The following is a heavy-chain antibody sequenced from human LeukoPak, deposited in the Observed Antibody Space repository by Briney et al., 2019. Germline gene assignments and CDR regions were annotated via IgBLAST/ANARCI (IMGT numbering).Heavy chain of an antibody. D-gene: IGHD2-2*02. CDR2: ISYDGSNK. V-gene: IGHV3-30*03. CDR1: GFTFGSYG. Sequence: GGSLRLSCAASGFTFGSYGMHWIRQAPGKGLEWVAVISYDGSNKYYADSVKGRFTISRDNSKNTLYLQMNSLRAEDTAVYYCARGLGGGYCSSTSCYTGDDWFDPWGQGTLVTVSS. J-gene: IGHJ5*02. CDR3: ARGLGGGYCSSTSCYTGDDWFDP.